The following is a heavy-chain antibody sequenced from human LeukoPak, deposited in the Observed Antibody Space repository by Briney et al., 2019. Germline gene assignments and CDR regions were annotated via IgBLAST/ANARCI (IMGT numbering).Heavy chain of an antibody. V-gene: IGHV4-39*01. J-gene: IGHJ4*02. D-gene: IGHD5-24*01. CDR3: ARHPTRRDGYNFGY. CDR2: IYYSGST. Sequence: SETLSLTCTVSGGSISSRSYYWGWIRQPPGKGLEWIGSIYYSGSTYYNPSLKSRVTISVDTSKNQFSLKLSSVTAADTAVYYCARHPTRRDGYNFGYWGQGTLVTVSS. CDR1: GGSISSRSYY.